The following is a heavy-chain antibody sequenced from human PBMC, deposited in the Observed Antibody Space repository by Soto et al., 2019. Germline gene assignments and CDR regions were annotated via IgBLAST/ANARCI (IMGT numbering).Heavy chain of an antibody. V-gene: IGHV3-30*18. CDR1: GFTFSTYG. CDR3: ANDLFRYLVGSYYGMEV. Sequence: RFSCAASGFTFSTYGMHWVRQAPGRGLERVTLISYDGSNEYYADSVKGRFTISRDNSKNTLYLQRNSLRAAHTAAYFCANDLFRYLVGSYYGMEVWGEGTTVTVCS. J-gene: IGHJ6*04. CDR2: ISYDGSNE. D-gene: IGHD2-21*01.